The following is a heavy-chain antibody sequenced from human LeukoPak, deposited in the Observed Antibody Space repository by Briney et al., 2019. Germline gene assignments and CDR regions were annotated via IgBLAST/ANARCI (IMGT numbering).Heavy chain of an antibody. CDR2: ITATGDTA. CDR3: AGDRNSDWYSPLDY. CDR1: GFTFTKCA. V-gene: IGHV3-23*01. J-gene: IGHJ4*02. D-gene: IGHD6-19*01. Sequence: GGSLRLSCVASGFTFTKCAMSLIRRAPGKGLEWVAIITATGDTAYYADSVKGRFTISRDNSRNTVYMQMDSLRAEDTAIYYCAGDRNSDWYSPLDYWGQGSQVTVSP.